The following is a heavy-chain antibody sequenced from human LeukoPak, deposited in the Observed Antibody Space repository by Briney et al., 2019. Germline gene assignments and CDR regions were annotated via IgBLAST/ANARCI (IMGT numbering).Heavy chain of an antibody. V-gene: IGHV3-23*01. CDR3: AKLREWELPDLLDY. CDR1: GFTFSTYG. CDR2: ISGSGGSR. Sequence: PGGSLRLSCAASGFTFSTYGMSWVRQAPGKGLEWVSGISGSGGSRFYTDSVKGRFTISRDNSKNTLYLQMNSLRAEGTAVYYCAKLREWELPDLLDYWGQGTLVTVSS. J-gene: IGHJ4*02. D-gene: IGHD1-26*01.